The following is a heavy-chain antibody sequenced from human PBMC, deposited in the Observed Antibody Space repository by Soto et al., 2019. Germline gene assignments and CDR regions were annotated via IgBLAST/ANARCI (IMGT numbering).Heavy chain of an antibody. CDR2: ISGSGGST. V-gene: IGHV3-23*01. D-gene: IGHD3-3*01. Sequence: GGSLRLSCAASGFTFSSYAMSWVRQAPGKGLEWVSAISGSGGSTYYADSVKGRFTISRDNSKNTLYLQMNSLRAEDTAVYYCAKFLSYDFWSGYYPRLGYYYMDVWGRGTTVTVSS. CDR3: AKFLSYDFWSGYYPRLGYYYMDV. CDR1: GFTFSSYA. J-gene: IGHJ6*03.